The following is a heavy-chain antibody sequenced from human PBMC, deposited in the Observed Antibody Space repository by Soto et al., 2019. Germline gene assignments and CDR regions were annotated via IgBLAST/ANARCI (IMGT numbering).Heavy chain of an antibody. J-gene: IGHJ4*02. Sequence: QVQMVQSGPEVKKPGASVKVSCRTSGYMFTSYGISWVRQAPGQGLEWMGWISTDKGHTNYAQKFPGRVTMTTDTSTSTGYMELRSLRSDDTAVYYCATRSPAFDYWGQGTLVTVST. CDR1: GYMFTSYG. V-gene: IGHV1-18*01. CDR3: ATRSPAFDY. CDR2: ISTDKGHT.